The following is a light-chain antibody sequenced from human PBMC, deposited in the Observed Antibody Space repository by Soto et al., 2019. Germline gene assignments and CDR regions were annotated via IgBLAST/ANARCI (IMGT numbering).Light chain of an antibody. V-gene: IGLV2-14*01. CDR1: RDDIGAYDY. CDR3: NSYTNSSDVV. J-gene: IGLJ2*01. Sequence: LTQPASVSGSPGQSITISCAGTRDDIGAYDYVSWYQQHPGNAPKLLVYEVTNRPSGVSDRFSGSKSGNTASLTISGLQAEDEAHYYCNSYTNSSDVVFGGGTK. CDR2: EVT.